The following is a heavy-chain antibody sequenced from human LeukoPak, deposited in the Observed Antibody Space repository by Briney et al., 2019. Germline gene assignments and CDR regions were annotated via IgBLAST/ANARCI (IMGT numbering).Heavy chain of an antibody. CDR2: IIPIFGTA. V-gene: IGHV1-69*05. Sequence: ASVKVSCKASGGTFSSYAISWVRQAPGQGLEWMGGIIPIFGTANYAQKFQGRVTITTDESTSTAYIELSSLRSEDTAVYYCVRRYCTNGVCYYYWGQGTLVTVSS. D-gene: IGHD2-8*01. CDR1: GGTFSSYA. J-gene: IGHJ4*02. CDR3: VRRYCTNGVCYYY.